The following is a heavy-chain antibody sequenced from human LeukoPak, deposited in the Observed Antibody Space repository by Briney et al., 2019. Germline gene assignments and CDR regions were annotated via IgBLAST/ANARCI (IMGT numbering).Heavy chain of an antibody. V-gene: IGHV1-24*01. CDR1: GYTLTELS. CDR2: FDPEDGET. D-gene: IGHD3-10*01. CDR3: ATSGYYGSGSYLYWYFDL. Sequence: ASVKVSRKVSGYTLTELSMHWVRQAPGKGLEWMGGFDPEDGETIYAQKFQGRVTMTEDTSTDTAYMELSSLRSEDTAVYYCATSGYYGSGSYLYWYFDLWGRGTLVTVSS. J-gene: IGHJ2*01.